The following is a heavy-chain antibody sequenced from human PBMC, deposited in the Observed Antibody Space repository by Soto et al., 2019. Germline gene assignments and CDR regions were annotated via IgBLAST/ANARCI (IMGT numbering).Heavy chain of an antibody. CDR3: ARAVAGTSAYYYHFYYMDV. V-gene: IGHV3-11*01. D-gene: IGHD6-19*01. CDR1: GFTFSDYY. CDR2: ISSSGSTI. J-gene: IGHJ6*03. Sequence: QVQLVESGGGLVKPGGSLRLSCAASGFTFSDYYMSWIRQAPGKGLEGVSYISSSGSTICYADSVKGRLTISRDNAKNSLYLQMNSLRAEDTAVYYCARAVAGTSAYYYHFYYMDVWGKGTTVTVSS.